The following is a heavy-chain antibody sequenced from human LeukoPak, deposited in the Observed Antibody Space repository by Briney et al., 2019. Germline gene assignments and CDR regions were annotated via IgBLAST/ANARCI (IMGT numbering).Heavy chain of an antibody. D-gene: IGHD6-13*01. CDR2: IIPIFGTA. J-gene: IGHJ4*02. CDR3: ARVVRRALGYYFDY. CDR1: GGTFSSYA. V-gene: IGHV1-69*13. Sequence: SVKVSCKASGGTFSSYAISWVRQVPGQGLEWMGGIIPIFGTANYAQKFQGRVTITADESTSTAYMELSSLRSEDTAVYYCARVVRRALGYYFDYWGQGTLVTVSS.